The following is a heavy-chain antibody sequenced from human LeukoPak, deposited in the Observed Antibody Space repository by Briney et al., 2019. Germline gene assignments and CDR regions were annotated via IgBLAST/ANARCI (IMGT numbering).Heavy chain of an antibody. CDR2: IYPGDSDT. J-gene: IGHJ6*03. CDR1: GYSFTSYW. D-gene: IGHD2-2*01. CDR3: AGPTPEVVPASPDYYYYYMDV. Sequence: GESLKISCKGSGYSFTSYWIGWVRQMPGKGLEWMGIIYPGDSDTRYSPSFQGQVTISADKPISTAYLQWSSLKASDTAMYYCAGPTPEVVPASPDYYYYYMDVWGKGTTVTISS. V-gene: IGHV5-51*01.